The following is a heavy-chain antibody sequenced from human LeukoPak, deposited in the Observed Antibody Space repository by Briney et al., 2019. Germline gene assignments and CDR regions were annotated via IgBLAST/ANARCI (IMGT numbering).Heavy chain of an antibody. D-gene: IGHD1-26*01. V-gene: IGHV1-2*02. CDR3: AGAPSRWAGATIGDAFDI. J-gene: IGHJ3*02. CDR1: GYTFTGYY. Sequence: ASVTVSCKASGYTFTGYYMHWVRQAPGQGLEWMGWISPNSGGTNYAQKFQGRVTMTRDTSISTAYMELSRLRSDDTAVYYCAGAPSRWAGATIGDAFDIWGQGTMVTVSS. CDR2: ISPNSGGT.